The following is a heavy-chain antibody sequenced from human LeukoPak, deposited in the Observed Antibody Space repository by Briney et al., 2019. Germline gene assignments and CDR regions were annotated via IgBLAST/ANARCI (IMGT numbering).Heavy chain of an antibody. J-gene: IGHJ1*01. Sequence: PGGSLRLSCAASGFTFSSYAMSWVRQAPGKGLEWVSAISCSGGSTYYADSVKGRFTISRDNSKNTLYLQMNSLRAEDTAVYYCAKSDESSSLAYFQHWGQGTLVTVSS. CDR1: GFTFSSYA. CDR3: AKSDESSSLAYFQH. V-gene: IGHV3-23*01. CDR2: ISCSGGST. D-gene: IGHD6-13*01.